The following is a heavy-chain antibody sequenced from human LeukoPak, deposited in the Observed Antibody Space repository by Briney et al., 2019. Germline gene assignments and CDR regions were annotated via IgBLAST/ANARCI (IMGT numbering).Heavy chain of an antibody. D-gene: IGHD3-3*01. CDR3: TREHGSGGYFDY. CDR2: IHYSGIT. V-gene: IGHV4-59*01. CDR1: GGSLSSYY. Sequence: SETLSLTCTVSGGSLSSYYWSWTRQPPGKGLEWIGYIHYSGITDYNPSLKSRVTISVDTSKNQFSLKLSSVTAADTAVYYCTREHGSGGYFDYWGQGTLVTVSS. J-gene: IGHJ4*02.